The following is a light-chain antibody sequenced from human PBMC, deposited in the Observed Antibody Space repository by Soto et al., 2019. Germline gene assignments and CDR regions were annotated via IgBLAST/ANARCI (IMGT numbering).Light chain of an antibody. CDR1: QGFNSY. CDR2: AAS. J-gene: IGKJ4*01. Sequence: DIQVTQSPSFLSASVGDRVTITCRASQGFNSYLAWYQQKPGKAPKLLIYAASTLQSGVPSRFSGSGSGTEFTLTISSLQREDFATYYCQQHHSYPRTFGGGNKVEIK. CDR3: QQHHSYPRT. V-gene: IGKV1-9*01.